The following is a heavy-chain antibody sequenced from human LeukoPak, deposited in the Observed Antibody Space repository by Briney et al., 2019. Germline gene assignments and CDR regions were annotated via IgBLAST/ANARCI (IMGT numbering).Heavy chain of an antibody. D-gene: IGHD1-26*01. V-gene: IGHV3-48*04. CDR1: GFTFSNYN. Sequence: GGSLRLSCVASGFTFSNYNMNWVRQAAGKGLEWVSYISSTSATIHYADSVKGRFTLSRDNAKSSLYLQMNSLRAEDTAVYYCVRIGKGQCGVGATNWGQGTLVTVSS. CDR2: ISSTSATI. CDR3: VRIGKGQCGVGATN. J-gene: IGHJ4*02.